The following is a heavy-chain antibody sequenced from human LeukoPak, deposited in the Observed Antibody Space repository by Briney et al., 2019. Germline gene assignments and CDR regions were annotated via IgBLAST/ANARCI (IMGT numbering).Heavy chain of an antibody. D-gene: IGHD4-11*01. CDR2: IYTSGST. J-gene: IGHJ6*03. Sequence: SETLSLTCTVSGGSISSGSYYWSWIRQPAGKGLEWIGRIYTSGSTNYNPSLKSRVTISVDTSKNQFSLKLSSVTAADTAVYYCARDKRYSNYDNYYYMDVWGKGTTVTVSS. V-gene: IGHV4-61*02. CDR3: ARDKRYSNYDNYYYMDV. CDR1: GGSISSGSYY.